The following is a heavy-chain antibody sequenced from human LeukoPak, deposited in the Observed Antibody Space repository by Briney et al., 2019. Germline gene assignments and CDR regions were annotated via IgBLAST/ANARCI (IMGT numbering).Heavy chain of an antibody. V-gene: IGHV4-4*02. Sequence: SETLSLTCAVSGGSFSSNTWCRWVRRPPGKGLEWIGEVFHSGSTNYNPSLKSRGTISVDKSKNQFSLKLTSVTAADTAVYYCARDQGTGLDDWGQGGLVTVAS. J-gene: IGHJ6*01. CDR2: VFHSGST. D-gene: IGHD1-1*01. CDR3: ARDQGTGLDD. CDR1: GGSFSSNTW.